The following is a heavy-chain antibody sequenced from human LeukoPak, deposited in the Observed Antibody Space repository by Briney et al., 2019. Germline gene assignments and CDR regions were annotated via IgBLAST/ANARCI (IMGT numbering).Heavy chain of an antibody. D-gene: IGHD2-15*01. CDR2: TYYRSKWYI. V-gene: IGHV6-1*01. J-gene: IGHJ4*02. CDR1: GDSVSSNSAA. CDR3: VRFLALAGIDY. Sequence: SQTLSLTCAIPGDSVSSNSAAWHWIRQSPSRGLEWLGRTYYRSKWYIDYAVALKGRITINPDTSKNQFSLQQNSVTPEDTAMYYCVRFLALAGIDYWGQGTLVTVSS.